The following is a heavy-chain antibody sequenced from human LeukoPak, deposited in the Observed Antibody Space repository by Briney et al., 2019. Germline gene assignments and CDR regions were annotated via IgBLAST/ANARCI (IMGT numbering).Heavy chain of an antibody. CDR2: ININGSST. J-gene: IGHJ4*02. CDR3: ARDRYCSGNGCQDLGY. Sequence: PGGPLRLSCAASGFTFSRYWMHWVRQAPGKGLVWVSRININGSSTIYADSVKGRFTISRDNAKNTLYLQMDNLRADDTAVYYCARDRYCSGNGCQDLGYWGQGTLVTVSS. CDR1: GFTFSRYW. D-gene: IGHD2-15*01. V-gene: IGHV3-74*01.